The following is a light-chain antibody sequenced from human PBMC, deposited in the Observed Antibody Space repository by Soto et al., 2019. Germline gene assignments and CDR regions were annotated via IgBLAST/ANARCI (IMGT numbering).Light chain of an antibody. V-gene: IGKV1-39*01. Sequence: DIQMTQSPSSLSASVGDRVTITCRASQTIRNYLNWYQQKPGKAPKLLIYGASNLQSGAPSRFTGSGSGTEFTLTISSLQPEDFATYWCQQTFKTPWTFGQGTEVDIK. CDR2: GAS. CDR1: QTIRNY. CDR3: QQTFKTPWT. J-gene: IGKJ1*01.